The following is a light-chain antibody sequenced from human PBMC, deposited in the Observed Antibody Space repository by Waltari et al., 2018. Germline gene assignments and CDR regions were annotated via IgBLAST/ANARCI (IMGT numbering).Light chain of an antibody. Sequence: QSALTQPRPVSGSPGQSVTIPCTGPNSDIGAYNYISWYQQHPGKVPKLMSYDGNNRPSGVPDRFSGSKSGTTASLTISGLQAEDEADYYCCSYTGSSTVGVFGGGTKVTVL. V-gene: IGLV2-11*01. J-gene: IGLJ3*02. CDR3: CSYTGSSTVGV. CDR1: NSDIGAYNY. CDR2: DGN.